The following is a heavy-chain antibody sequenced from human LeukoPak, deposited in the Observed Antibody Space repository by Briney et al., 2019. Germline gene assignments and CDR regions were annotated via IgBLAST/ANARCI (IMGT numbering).Heavy chain of an antibody. CDR3: ARELGWGGEEAFDI. CDR1: GYTFTGYF. CDR2: INPNSGGT. J-gene: IGHJ3*02. Sequence: ASMKLSCKASGYTFTGYFIHWVRQAPGQGLEWMGCINPNSGGTNYAQNFQGRVTMTRDTSTSTAYMELSRLRSDDTAVYYCARELGWGGEEAFDIWGQGTMVTVSS. V-gene: IGHV1-2*02. D-gene: IGHD2-21*01.